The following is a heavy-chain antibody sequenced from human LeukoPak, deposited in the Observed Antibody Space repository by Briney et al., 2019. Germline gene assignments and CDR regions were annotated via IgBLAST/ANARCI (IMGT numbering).Heavy chain of an antibody. Sequence: PGGSLRLSCAASGFTFSSYWMSWVRQAPGKGLEWIGSIYHSGSTYYNPSLKSRVTISVDTSKNQLSLKLSSVTAADTAVYYCAREYYDILTGYYEEVDYWGQGTLVTVSS. CDR3: AREYYDILTGYYEEVDY. V-gene: IGHV4-38-2*02. CDR1: GFTFSSYW. CDR2: IYHSGST. D-gene: IGHD3-9*01. J-gene: IGHJ4*02.